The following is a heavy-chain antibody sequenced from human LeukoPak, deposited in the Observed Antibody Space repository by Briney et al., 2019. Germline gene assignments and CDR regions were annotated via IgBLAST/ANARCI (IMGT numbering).Heavy chain of an antibody. CDR2: ISYDGSNK. D-gene: IGHD4-17*01. CDR3: ARPMTTVRNWFDP. J-gene: IGHJ5*02. Sequence: PGGSLRLSCAASGFTFGSYAMHWVRQAPGKGLEWVAVISYDGSNKYYADSVKGRFTISRDNSKNTLYLQMNSLRAEDTAVYYCARPMTTVRNWFDPWGQGTLVTVSS. V-gene: IGHV3-30-3*01. CDR1: GFTFGSYA.